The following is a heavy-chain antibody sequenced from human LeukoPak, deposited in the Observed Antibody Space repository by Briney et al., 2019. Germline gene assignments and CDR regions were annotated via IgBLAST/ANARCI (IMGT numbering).Heavy chain of an antibody. CDR1: GGSISSYY. CDR2: IYYSGST. Sequence: SETLSLTCTVSGGSISSYYWSWIRQPPGKGLEWIGYIYYSGSTNYNPSLKSRVTISVDTSKNQFSLKLSSVTAADTAVYYCARDRVAAAGTGLFDAFDTWAKGQWSPSLQ. V-gene: IGHV4-59*01. J-gene: IGHJ3*02. D-gene: IGHD6-13*01. CDR3: ARDRVAAAGTGLFDAFDT.